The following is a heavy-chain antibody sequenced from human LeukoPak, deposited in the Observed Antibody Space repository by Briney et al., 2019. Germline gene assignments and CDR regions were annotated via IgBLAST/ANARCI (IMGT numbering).Heavy chain of an antibody. V-gene: IGHV3-30*02. CDR2: IRYDGSNK. D-gene: IGHD3-22*01. CDR3: AKDLADYYDSSGSIDY. Sequence: PGGSLRLSCAASGFTFNNYGMQWVRQAPGKGLEWVAFIRYDGSNKYYADSVKGRFTISRDNSKNTLSLQMNSLRAEDTAVFYCAKDLADYYDSSGSIDYWGQGTLVTVSS. J-gene: IGHJ4*02. CDR1: GFTFNNYG.